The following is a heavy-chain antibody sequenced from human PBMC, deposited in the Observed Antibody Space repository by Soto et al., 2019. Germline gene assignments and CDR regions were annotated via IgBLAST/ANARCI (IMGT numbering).Heavy chain of an antibody. CDR1: GFTFSSYS. V-gene: IGHV3-21*01. CDR2: ISSSSSYI. CDR3: AGPCYGLYYYYGMDV. D-gene: IGHD5-18*01. Sequence: PGGSLRLPCAASGFTFSSYSMNWVRQAPGKGLEWVSSISSSSSYIYYADSVKGRFTISRDNAKNSLYLQMNSLRAEDTAVYYCAGPCYGLYYYYGMDVWGQGTTVTVSS. J-gene: IGHJ6*02.